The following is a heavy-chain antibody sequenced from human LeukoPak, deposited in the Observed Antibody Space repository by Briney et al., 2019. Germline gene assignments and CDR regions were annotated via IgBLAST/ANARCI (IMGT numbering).Heavy chain of an antibody. D-gene: IGHD1/OR15-1a*01. CDR1: GFTFNTYS. CDR2: ISSSSSTI. V-gene: IGHV3-48*01. CDR3: ARDGLNTHGPPLDY. J-gene: IGHJ4*02. Sequence: GGSLRLSCSASGFTFNTYSMNWVRQSPGKGLEWVSYISSSSSTIYYADSLKGRFTISRDNAKNSLYLQMNSLRAEDTAVYYCARDGLNTHGPPLDYWGQGILVTVSS.